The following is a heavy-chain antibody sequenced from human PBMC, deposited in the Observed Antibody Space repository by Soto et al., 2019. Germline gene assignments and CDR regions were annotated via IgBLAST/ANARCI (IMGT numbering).Heavy chain of an antibody. CDR3: ARKQHCSGGSCYDDAFDI. V-gene: IGHV5-10-1*01. Sequence: GESLKISCKGSGYSFTSYWISWVRQMPGKGLEWMGRIDPSDSYTNYSPSFRGHVTISADKSISTAYLQWSSLKASDTAMYYCARKQHCSGGSCYDDAFDIWGQGTMVTVSS. J-gene: IGHJ3*02. CDR2: IDPSDSYT. CDR1: GYSFTSYW. D-gene: IGHD2-15*01.